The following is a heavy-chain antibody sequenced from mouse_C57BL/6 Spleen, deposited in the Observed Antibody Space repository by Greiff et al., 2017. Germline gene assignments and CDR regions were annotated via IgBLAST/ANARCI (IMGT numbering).Heavy chain of an antibody. CDR2: ISSGGDYI. CDR3: TRASFHSSGYPPFAY. D-gene: IGHD3-2*02. CDR1: GFTFSSYA. Sequence: EVKVVESGEGLVKPGGSLKLSCAASGFTFSSYAMSWVRQTPEKRLEWVAYISSGGDYIYYADTVKGRFTISRDNARNTLYLQMSSLKSEDTAMYYCTRASFHSSGYPPFAYWGQGTLVTVSA. J-gene: IGHJ3*01. V-gene: IGHV5-9-1*02.